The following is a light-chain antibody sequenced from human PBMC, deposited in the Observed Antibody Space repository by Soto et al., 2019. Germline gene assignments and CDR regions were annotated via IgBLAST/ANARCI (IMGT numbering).Light chain of an antibody. CDR3: QHYNYRPQT. CDR1: QSVSSN. J-gene: IGKJ1*01. CDR2: GAS. V-gene: IGKV3D-15*01. Sequence: EIVMTQSPATLSVSPGERATLSCRASQSVSSNLAWYQQKPGQAPRLLIYGASTRATGIPARFSGSGSGTEFTLTISILQSEDFAVYYYQHYNYRPQTFGQGTKLEIK.